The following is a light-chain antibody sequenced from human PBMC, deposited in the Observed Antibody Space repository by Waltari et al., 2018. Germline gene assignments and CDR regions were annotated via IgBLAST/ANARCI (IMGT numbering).Light chain of an antibody. CDR1: PSLSNW. CDR3: QQLRNLGT. V-gene: IGKV1-5*03. J-gene: IGKJ1*01. CDR2: KAS. Sequence: DIQMTQSPSTLSASVGDRVTITCRASPSLSNWLAWYQQKPGKAPKVLIYKASTLENGVPTKFRRHGSWTKFHPNLSHPPPYDFATYLCQQLRNLGTFGQGAQVEIK.